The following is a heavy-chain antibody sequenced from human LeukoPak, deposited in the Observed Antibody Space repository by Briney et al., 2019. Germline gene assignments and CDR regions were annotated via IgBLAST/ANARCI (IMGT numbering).Heavy chain of an antibody. CDR1: GFTFSDYY. CDR2: IGSSGTTI. CDR3: ARDRELAHCVTTSCDHYYYYYYMDV. D-gene: IGHD2-2*01. Sequence: PGGSLRLSCAASGFTFSDYYMSWIRQAPGKGLEWVSYIGSSGTTISYADSVKGRFTISRDKAENSLYLQMNHLRDEDTAVYYCARDRELAHCVTTSCDHYYYYYYMDVWGKGTTVTVSS. J-gene: IGHJ6*03. V-gene: IGHV3-11*04.